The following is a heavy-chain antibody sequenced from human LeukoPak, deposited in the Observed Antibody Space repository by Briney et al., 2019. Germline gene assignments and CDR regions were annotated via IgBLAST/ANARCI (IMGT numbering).Heavy chain of an antibody. Sequence: PSETLSLTCTVSGGSISSGGYYWSWIRQPPGKGLEWIGYIYHSGSTYYNPSLKSRVTISVDRSKNQFSLKLSSVTAADTAVYYCARDGSIAARAFDIWGQGTMVTVSS. CDR3: ARDGSIAARAFDI. J-gene: IGHJ3*02. D-gene: IGHD6-6*01. CDR2: IYHSGST. V-gene: IGHV4-30-2*01. CDR1: GGSISSGGYY.